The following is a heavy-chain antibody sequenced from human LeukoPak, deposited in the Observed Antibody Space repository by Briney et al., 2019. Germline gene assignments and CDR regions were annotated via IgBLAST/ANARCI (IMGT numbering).Heavy chain of an antibody. CDR3: ARMGLGGYYFDY. D-gene: IGHD3-16*01. V-gene: IGHV4-61*02. CDR2: IYTSGNT. J-gene: IGHJ4*02. CDR1: GGSISSGGYY. Sequence: SETLSLTCTVSGGSISSGGYYWSWIRQPAGKGLEWIGRIYTSGNTNYNPSLKSRATISVDTSRNQFSLELSSVTAADTAVYYCARMGLGGYYFDYWGQGTLVTVSS.